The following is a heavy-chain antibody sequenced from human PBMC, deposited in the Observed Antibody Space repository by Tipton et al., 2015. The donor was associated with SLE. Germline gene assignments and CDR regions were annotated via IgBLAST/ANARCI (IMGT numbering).Heavy chain of an antibody. Sequence: LRLSCTVSGYSISSDYYWGWIRQPPGKGLEWIGSIYHSGSTHYNPSLKSRVSISVDTSKNQFSLKLSSVTAADTAIYYCARGTRGSPMVASLGDWGQGTLVTVSS. CDR3: ARGTRGSPMVASLGD. CDR1: GYSISSDYY. D-gene: IGHD5-12*01. J-gene: IGHJ4*02. V-gene: IGHV4-38-2*02. CDR2: IYHSGST.